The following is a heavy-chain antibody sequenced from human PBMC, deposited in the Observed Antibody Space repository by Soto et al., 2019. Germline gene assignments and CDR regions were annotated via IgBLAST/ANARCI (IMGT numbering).Heavy chain of an antibody. Sequence: GESLKISCKGSGYSFTSYWIGWVRQMPGKGLEWMAIIYPGDSDTTYSPSFQGQVTISVDKSISTAYLQWSSLKASDSAMYYCARPVAGGIATTGGGNWFDPWGQGTLVTVSS. CDR1: GYSFTSYW. CDR2: IYPGDSDT. CDR3: ARPVAGGIATTGGGNWFDP. J-gene: IGHJ5*02. D-gene: IGHD6-13*01. V-gene: IGHV5-51*01.